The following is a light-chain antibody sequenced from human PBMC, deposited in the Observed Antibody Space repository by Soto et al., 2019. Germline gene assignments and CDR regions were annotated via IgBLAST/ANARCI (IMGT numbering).Light chain of an antibody. J-gene: IGKJ4*01. CDR3: QQSYTTPLT. Sequence: DIQMTQSPPSLSASVGDRVTITCRASQTISSYLNWYQQKPGKAPNLLIFAASSLQSGVPSRFSGSGSGTDFTLTIGGLQPEDFAIYYCQQSYTTPLTFGGGTKVDIK. V-gene: IGKV1-39*01. CDR2: AAS. CDR1: QTISSY.